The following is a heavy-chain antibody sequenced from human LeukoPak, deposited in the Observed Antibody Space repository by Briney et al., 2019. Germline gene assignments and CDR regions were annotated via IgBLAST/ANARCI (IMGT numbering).Heavy chain of an antibody. D-gene: IGHD3-16*01. Sequence: GGSLRLSCAASGFTFSSYSMNWVRQAPGKGLEWVAFIGYDGSKKYYTDSGKGRFTISRDNSRNTLYLQMNSLRIEDTAVYYCAKTNSYDYVDPWGQGTVVTVSS. CDR3: AKTNSYDYVDP. V-gene: IGHV3-30*02. J-gene: IGHJ5*02. CDR2: IGYDGSKK. CDR1: GFTFSSYS.